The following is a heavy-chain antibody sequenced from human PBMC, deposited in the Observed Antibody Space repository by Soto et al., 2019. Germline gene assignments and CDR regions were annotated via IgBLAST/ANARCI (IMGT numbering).Heavy chain of an antibody. V-gene: IGHV1-46*01. J-gene: IGHJ3*02. Sequence: GASVKVSCKASGYTFTSYYMHWVRQAPGQGLEWMGIINPSGGSTSYAQKFQGRVTMTRDTSTSTVYMELSSLRSEDTAVYYCARGVERITMIVVVLASPLDAFDIWGQGTMVAVPS. CDR3: ARGVERITMIVVVLASPLDAFDI. CDR1: GYTFTSYY. D-gene: IGHD3-22*01. CDR2: INPSGGST.